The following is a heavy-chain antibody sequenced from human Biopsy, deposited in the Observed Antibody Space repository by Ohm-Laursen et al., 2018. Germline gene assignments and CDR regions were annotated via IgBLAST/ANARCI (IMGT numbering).Heavy chain of an antibody. CDR3: ARGRRTSGWPYFDS. D-gene: IGHD6-19*01. CDR1: GDSLTSGPEN. J-gene: IGHJ4*02. CDR2: IYSGGNT. Sequence: SDTLSLTCSVSGDSLTSGPENWSWIRQSPGQGLEYIGFIYSGGNTNYSPSLKNRVTMSVDTSKNQFYLKLYSVTAADTAVYYCARGRRTSGWPYFDSWGQGTLVTVSS. V-gene: IGHV4-61*01.